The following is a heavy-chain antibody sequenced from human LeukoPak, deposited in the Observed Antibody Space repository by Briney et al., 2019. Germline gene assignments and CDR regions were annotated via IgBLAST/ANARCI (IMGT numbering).Heavy chain of an antibody. CDR3: ARAEIAVAGPDY. Sequence: ASVKVSCKASGYTFTSYYMHWVRQAPGQGLEWMGIINPSGGSTSYAQKLQGRVTMTRDTSTSTVYMELSSLRSEDTAVYYCARAEIAVAGPDYWGQGSLVTVSS. D-gene: IGHD6-19*01. CDR1: GYTFTSYY. CDR2: INPSGGST. J-gene: IGHJ4*02. V-gene: IGHV1-46*01.